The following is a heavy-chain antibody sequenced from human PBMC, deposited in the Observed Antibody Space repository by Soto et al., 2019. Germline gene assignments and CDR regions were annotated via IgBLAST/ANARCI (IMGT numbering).Heavy chain of an antibody. J-gene: IGHJ6*03. CDR2: IKQDGSEK. CDR3: ARLYCSGGSCNGIGSGATDGWGRYYYYYMDV. CDR1: GFTFSSYW. V-gene: IGHV3-7*01. Sequence: GGSLRLSCAASGFTFSSYWMSWVRQAPGKGLEWVANIKQDGSEKYYVDSVKGRFTISRDNAKNSLYLQMNSLRAEDTAVYYCARLYCSGGSCNGIGSGATDGWGRYYYYYMDVWGKGTTVTVSS. D-gene: IGHD2-15*01.